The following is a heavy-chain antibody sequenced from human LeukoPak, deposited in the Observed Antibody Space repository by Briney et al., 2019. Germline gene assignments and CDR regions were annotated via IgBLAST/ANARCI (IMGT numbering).Heavy chain of an antibody. CDR3: ARDSNWHYFDY. CDR2: ISRSGGST. CDR1: GFSFSSYE. V-gene: IGHV3-48*03. J-gene: IGHJ4*02. D-gene: IGHD6-13*01. Sequence: GGSLRLSCAASGFSFSSYEMTWVRQAPGKGLEWISHISRSGGSTYHADSVKGRVTISRDNAKNSLYLQMNSLRDEDTAVYYCARDSNWHYFDYWGQGTLVTVSS.